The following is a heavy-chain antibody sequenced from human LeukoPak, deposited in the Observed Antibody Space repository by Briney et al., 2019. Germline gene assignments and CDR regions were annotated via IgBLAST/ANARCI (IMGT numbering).Heavy chain of an antibody. Sequence: GRSLRLSCAASGFTFSSYGMHWVRQAPGKGLEWVAVISYDGSNKYYADSVKGRFTISRDNSKNTLYLQMNSLRAEDTAVYYCARLRTGEAGFDYWGQGTLVTVSS. CDR3: ARLRTGEAGFDY. V-gene: IGHV3-30*03. D-gene: IGHD7-27*01. J-gene: IGHJ4*02. CDR2: ISYDGSNK. CDR1: GFTFSSYG.